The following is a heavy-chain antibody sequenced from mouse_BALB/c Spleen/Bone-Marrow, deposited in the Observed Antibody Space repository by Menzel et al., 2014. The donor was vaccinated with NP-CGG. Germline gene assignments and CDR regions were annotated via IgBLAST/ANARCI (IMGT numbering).Heavy chain of an antibody. CDR2: IHPNSGNT. CDR3: ARGGYGNYYFDY. Sequence: VQLQQSGSVLVRPGASVKLSCKASGYTFTSSWMHWAKQRPGQGLEWIGEIHPNSGNTNYNEKFKGKATLTVDTSSSKAYVDLSSLTSEDSAVYYCARGGYGNYYFDYWGQGTTLTVSS. J-gene: IGHJ2*01. V-gene: IGHV1S130*01. D-gene: IGHD2-1*01. CDR1: GYTFTSSW.